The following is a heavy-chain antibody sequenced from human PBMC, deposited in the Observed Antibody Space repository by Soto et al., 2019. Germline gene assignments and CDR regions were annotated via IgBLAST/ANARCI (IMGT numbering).Heavy chain of an antibody. D-gene: IGHD4-17*01. J-gene: IGHJ4*02. CDR1: GGSISTSNW. Sequence: QVQLQESGPGLVKPSGTMSLTCAVSGGSISTSNWWSWVRQPPGKGLEWIGEIYHGGSTNYTPSLKNRVTISVDKSKNQFSLKVTSVTAADTAVYYGARAHDYGDYQCDSCVQGTLVTVSS. CDR3: ARAHDYGDYQCDS. CDR2: IYHGGST. V-gene: IGHV4-4*02.